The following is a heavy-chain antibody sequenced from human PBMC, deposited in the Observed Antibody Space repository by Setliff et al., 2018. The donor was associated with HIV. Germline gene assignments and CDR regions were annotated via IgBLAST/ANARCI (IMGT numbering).Heavy chain of an antibody. CDR3: ARGAGSFLKSSIYFDS. D-gene: IGHD6-6*01. V-gene: IGHV1-69*10. Sequence: SVKVSCKASGGTFSSYAISWVRQAPGQGLEWMGGIIPILGIANYAQKFQGRVTITADKSAGTAYMQLSSLKFEDTAVYYCARGAGSFLKSSIYFDSWGQGTLVTVSS. CDR2: IIPILGIA. J-gene: IGHJ5*01. CDR1: GGTFSSYA.